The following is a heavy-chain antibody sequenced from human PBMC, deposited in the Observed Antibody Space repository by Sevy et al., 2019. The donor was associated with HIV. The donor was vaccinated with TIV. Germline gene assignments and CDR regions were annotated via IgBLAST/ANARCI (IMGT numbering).Heavy chain of an antibody. V-gene: IGHV3-11*04. Sequence: GGSLRLSCAASGFTFSDYSMSWIRQAPGKGLEWVSYVSGSGDTKYYADSVKGRFTISRDNSKNALYLQMNSLRAEDTAVYYCARDHVEDGDLWDYYCFAMDVWGQGTTVTVSS. CDR2: VSGSGDTK. CDR3: ARDHVEDGDLWDYYCFAMDV. CDR1: GFTFSDYS. J-gene: IGHJ6*02. D-gene: IGHD4-17*01.